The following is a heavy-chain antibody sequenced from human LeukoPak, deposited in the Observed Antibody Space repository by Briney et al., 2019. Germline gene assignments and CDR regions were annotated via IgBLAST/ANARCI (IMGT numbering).Heavy chain of an antibody. CDR1: GGSFSGYY. J-gene: IGHJ4*02. Sequence: SETLSLTCAVYGGSFSGYYWSWIRQPPGKGLEWIGYIYYSGSTNYNPSLKSRVTISVDTSKNQFSLKLSSVTAADTAVYYCAGSIAARGVVDYWGQGTLVTVSS. CDR3: AGSIAARGVVDY. V-gene: IGHV4-59*01. D-gene: IGHD6-6*01. CDR2: IYYSGST.